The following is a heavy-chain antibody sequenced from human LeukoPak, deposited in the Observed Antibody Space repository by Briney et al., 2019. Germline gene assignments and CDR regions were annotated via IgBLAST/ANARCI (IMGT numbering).Heavy chain of an antibody. J-gene: IGHJ6*02. V-gene: IGHV1-18*01. D-gene: IGHD3-3*01. CDR1: GYTFTSYG. Sequence: ASVKVSCKASGYTFTSYGISWVRQAPGQGLEWMGWISAYNGNTNYAQKLQGRVTMTTDTSTSTAYMELSSLRSEDTAVYYCARGSALEWLLYGYYYYGMDVWGQGTTVTVSS. CDR2: ISAYNGNT. CDR3: ARGSALEWLLYGYYYYGMDV.